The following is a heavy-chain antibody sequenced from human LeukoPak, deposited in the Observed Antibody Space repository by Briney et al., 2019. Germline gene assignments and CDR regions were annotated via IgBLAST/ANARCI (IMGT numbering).Heavy chain of an antibody. V-gene: IGHV3-64D*06. Sequence: GGSLRLSCSASGFTFSSYAMHWVRQAPGKGLEYVSAISSNGGSTYYADSVKGRFTISRDNSKNTLYLQMSSLRAEDTAVYYCVKDAGGDYVHSDYWGQGTLVTVSS. CDR1: GFTFSSYA. CDR3: VKDAGGDYVHSDY. D-gene: IGHD4-17*01. J-gene: IGHJ4*02. CDR2: ISSNGGST.